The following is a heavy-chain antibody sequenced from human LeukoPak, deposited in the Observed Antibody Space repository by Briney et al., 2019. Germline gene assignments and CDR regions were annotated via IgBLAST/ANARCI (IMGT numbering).Heavy chain of an antibody. CDR2: INPNSGGT. CDR1: GYTFTGYY. CDR3: ARAKSGYFDWLYLWGLDC. J-gene: IGHJ4*02. D-gene: IGHD3-9*01. Sequence: GASVKVSCKASGYTFTGYYMHWVRQAPGQGLEWMGWINPNSGGTNYAQKFQGRVTMTRDTSISTAYMELSRLRSDDTAVYYCARAKSGYFDWLYLWGLDCWGQGTLVTVSS. V-gene: IGHV1-2*02.